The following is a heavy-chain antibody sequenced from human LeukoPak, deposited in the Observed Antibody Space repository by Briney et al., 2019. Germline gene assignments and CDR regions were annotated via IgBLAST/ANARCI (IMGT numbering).Heavy chain of an antibody. CDR1: GYTFTGYW. CDR2: ISPSGGST. Sequence: ASVKVSCKAFGYTFTGYWMHWVRQAPGQGPEWMGVISPSGGSTIYAQKFKGRVTLTRDMSTSTDYLELSSLRSEDTAVYYCARRWLQFDIPFDYWGQGTLVTVSS. J-gene: IGHJ4*02. CDR3: ARRWLQFDIPFDY. V-gene: IGHV1-46*01. D-gene: IGHD5-24*01.